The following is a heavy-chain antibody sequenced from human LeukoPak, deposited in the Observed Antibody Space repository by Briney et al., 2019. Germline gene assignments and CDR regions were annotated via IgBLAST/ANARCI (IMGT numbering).Heavy chain of an antibody. D-gene: IGHD7-27*01. J-gene: IGHJ4*02. V-gene: IGHV4-59*12. Sequence: PSETLSLTCAVSGGSISFYYWSWIRQPPGKGLEWIGYIYYSGTTNYNPSLKSRVTISVDTSKNQFSLKLSSVTAADTAVYYCARDGTGDWGQGTLVTVSS. CDR3: ARDGTGD. CDR1: GGSISFYY. CDR2: IYYSGTT.